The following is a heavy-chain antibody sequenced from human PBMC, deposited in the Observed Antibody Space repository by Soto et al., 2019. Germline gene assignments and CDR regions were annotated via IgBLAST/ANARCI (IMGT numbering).Heavy chain of an antibody. Sequence: QITLKESGPTLVKPTQTLTLTCTFSGFSLSTSGVGVGWIRQPPGKALEWLALIYWDDDKRYSPSLKSRLTITKDTSKNQFVLTMTNMDPVDTATYYCAHNYVWGCYRYPFDYWGQGTLVTVSS. CDR1: GFSLSTSGVG. V-gene: IGHV2-5*02. J-gene: IGHJ4*02. CDR3: AHNYVWGCYRYPFDY. D-gene: IGHD3-16*02. CDR2: IYWDDDK.